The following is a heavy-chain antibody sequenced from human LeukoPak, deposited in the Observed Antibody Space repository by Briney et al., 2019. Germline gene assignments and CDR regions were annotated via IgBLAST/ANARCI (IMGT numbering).Heavy chain of an antibody. V-gene: IGHV3-48*02. Sequence: GGSLRLSCAASGFTFSSYSMNWVRQAPGKGLEWVSHITASGTAMFYADSVKGRFTISRDNAKNSLYLQMNSLRDEDTAVYYCAKDLAGYCTNGVCYSGPFYYYYGMDVWGQGTTVTVSS. CDR2: ITASGTAM. CDR1: GFTFSSYS. D-gene: IGHD2-8*01. CDR3: AKDLAGYCTNGVCYSGPFYYYYGMDV. J-gene: IGHJ6*02.